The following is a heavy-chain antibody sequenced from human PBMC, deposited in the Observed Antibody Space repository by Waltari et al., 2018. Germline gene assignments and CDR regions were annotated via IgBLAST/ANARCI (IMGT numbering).Heavy chain of an antibody. CDR3: AREGDSSSWFGY. CDR1: GFTFRSYW. Sequence: EVQLVESGGGLVQPGGSLRLSCAASGFTFRSYWMSWVRQAPGKGLEWVANIKQDGSEKYYVDSVKGRFTISRDNAKNSLYLQMNSLRAEDTAVYYCAREGDSSSWFGYWGPGTLVTVSS. D-gene: IGHD6-13*01. CDR2: IKQDGSEK. V-gene: IGHV3-7*01. J-gene: IGHJ5*01.